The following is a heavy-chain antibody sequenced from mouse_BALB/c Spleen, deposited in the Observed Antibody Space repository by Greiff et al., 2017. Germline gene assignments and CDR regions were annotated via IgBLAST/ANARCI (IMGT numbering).Heavy chain of an antibody. J-gene: IGHJ3*01. V-gene: IGHV3-8*02. D-gene: IGHD2-1*01. CDR1: GDSITSGY. CDR3: ARSPGNYLAWFAY. CDR2: ISYSGST. Sequence: EVQLVESGPSLVKPSQTLSLTCSVTGDSITSGYWNWIRKFPGNKLEYMGYISYSGSTYYNPSLKSRISITRDTSKNQYYLQLNSVTTEDTATYYCARSPGNYLAWFAYWGQGTLVTVSA.